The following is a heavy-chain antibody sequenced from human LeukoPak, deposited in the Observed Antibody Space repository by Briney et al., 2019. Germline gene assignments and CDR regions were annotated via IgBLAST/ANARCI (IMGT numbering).Heavy chain of an antibody. V-gene: IGHV3-74*01. CDR2: INTEGTSI. D-gene: IGHD5-18*01. CDR3: ARRDSYGYFFDY. CDR1: GFTFTNYW. J-gene: IGHJ4*02. Sequence: GGSLRLSCAASGFTFTNYWMYWVRQAPGKGLVWVSRINTEGTSITYADSMKGRFTISRDNAKNTVYLQMNSLRADDTAVYYCARRDSYGYFFDYWGQGTLVTVSS.